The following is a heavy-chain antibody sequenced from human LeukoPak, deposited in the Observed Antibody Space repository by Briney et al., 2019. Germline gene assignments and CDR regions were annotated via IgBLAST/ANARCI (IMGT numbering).Heavy chain of an antibody. CDR2: ISAYNGNT. D-gene: IGHD3-10*01. CDR1: GYTFTSYG. Sequence: ASVKVSCKASGYTFTSYGISWVRQAPGQGLEWMGWISAYNGNTNYAQKLQGRVTMTTDTSTSTAYMELSSLRSEDTAVYYCARWGDNFGSGSYTLYYYYMDVWGKGTTVTVSS. V-gene: IGHV1-18*01. CDR3: ARWGDNFGSGSYTLYYYYMDV. J-gene: IGHJ6*03.